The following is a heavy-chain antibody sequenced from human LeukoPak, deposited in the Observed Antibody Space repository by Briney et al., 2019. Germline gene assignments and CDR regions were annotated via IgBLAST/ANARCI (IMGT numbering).Heavy chain of an antibody. V-gene: IGHV3-7*03. J-gene: IGHJ4*02. CDR3: ARGDRVGVTTGHFDY. D-gene: IGHD1-26*01. Sequence: GGSLRLSCAASGFTFSNYWITWVRQAPGKGLEWVANIKQDGSEKYYMDSVKGRFTISRDNAKNSLFLQMNSLRAEDTAVYYCARGDRVGVTTGHFDYWGQGTLVTVSS. CDR1: GFTFSNYW. CDR2: IKQDGSEK.